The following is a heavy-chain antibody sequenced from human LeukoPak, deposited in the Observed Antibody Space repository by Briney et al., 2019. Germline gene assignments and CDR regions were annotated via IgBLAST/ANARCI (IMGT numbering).Heavy chain of an antibody. CDR2: INTNTGNP. CDR1: GYTFTNYA. V-gene: IGHV7-4-1*02. Sequence: ASVKVSCKTSGYTFTNYAIHWVRQAPGQGLEWMGWINTNTGNPTYAQGFTGRFVFSLDTSVSTAYLQISSLKAEDTAVYYCARDYYGMDVWGQGTTVTVSS. J-gene: IGHJ6*02. CDR3: ARDYYGMDV.